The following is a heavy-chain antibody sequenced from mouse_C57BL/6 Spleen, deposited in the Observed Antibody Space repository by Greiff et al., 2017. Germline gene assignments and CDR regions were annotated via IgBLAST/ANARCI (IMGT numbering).Heavy chain of an antibody. CDR1: GYTFTSYW. CDR2: IDPSDSYT. J-gene: IGHJ3*01. V-gene: IGHV1-69*01. Sequence: QVQLQQPGAELVMPGASVKLSCKASGYTFTSYWMHWVQQRPGQGLEWIGEIDPSDSYTNYNQKFKGKSTLTVDKSSSTAYMPLSSLTSEDSAVYDCARYYGSSYDFAYWGQGTLVTVSA. CDR3: ARYYGSSYDFAY. D-gene: IGHD1-1*01.